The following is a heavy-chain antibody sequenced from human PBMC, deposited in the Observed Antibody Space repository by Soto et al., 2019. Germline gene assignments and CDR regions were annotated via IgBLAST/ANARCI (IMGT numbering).Heavy chain of an antibody. V-gene: IGHV1-8*01. CDR2: MNPNSGNT. J-gene: IGHJ6*02. CDR3: ARSYTRSYYFYYYGMDV. CDR1: GYTFTSYD. D-gene: IGHD1-26*01. Sequence: QVQLVQSGAEVKKPGASVKVSCKASGYTFTSYDINWVRQATGQGLEWMGWMNPNSGNTGYAQKFQGRVTLTRNTSTSRAYMVLSSLRSEDTAVYYCARSYTRSYYFYYYGMDVWGQGTTVTVSS.